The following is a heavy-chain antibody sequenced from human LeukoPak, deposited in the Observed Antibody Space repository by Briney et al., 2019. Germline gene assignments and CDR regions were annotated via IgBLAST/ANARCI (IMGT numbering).Heavy chain of an antibody. CDR1: GFTFSSYE. CDR2: ISSSGSTI. CDR3: AKDRSYGSGSYINY. Sequence: GGSLRLSCAASGFTFSSYEMNWVRQAPGKGLEWVSYISSSGSTIYYADSVKGRFTISRGNSKNTLYLQMNSLRAEDTAVYYCAKDRSYGSGSYINYWGQGTLVTVSS. V-gene: IGHV3-48*03. D-gene: IGHD3-10*01. J-gene: IGHJ4*02.